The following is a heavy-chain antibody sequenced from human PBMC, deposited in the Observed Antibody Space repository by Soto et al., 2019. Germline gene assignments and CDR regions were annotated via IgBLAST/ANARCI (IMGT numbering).Heavy chain of an antibody. Sequence: SETLSLTCSVSGASVNSGGYYWSWVRQLPGKGLEWIGYVYFTGSTYYNPSVESRVSISLDTSQNQFSLKLSVVTAADTAVYYCASGNAWEVHLAYWGQGTLVTVSS. D-gene: IGHD1-26*01. J-gene: IGHJ4*02. CDR3: ASGNAWEVHLAY. V-gene: IGHV4-31*03. CDR2: VYFTGST. CDR1: GASVNSGGYY.